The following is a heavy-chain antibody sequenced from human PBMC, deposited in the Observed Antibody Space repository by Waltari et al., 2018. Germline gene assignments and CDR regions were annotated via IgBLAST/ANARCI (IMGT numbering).Heavy chain of an antibody. Sequence: QVQLVQSGAEVKKPGSSVKVSCKASGGTFSSYAISWVQQAPGQGLEWMGRIIPNLGIANYAPKFQGIVTITADKSTSTAYMELSSLGSEDTAVYYCASNSGSSGSGSYYNGDVWGQGTTVTVSS. D-gene: IGHD3-10*01. CDR3: ASNSGSSGSGSYYNGDV. CDR1: GGTFSSYA. J-gene: IGHJ6*02. CDR2: IIPNLGIA. V-gene: IGHV1-69*09.